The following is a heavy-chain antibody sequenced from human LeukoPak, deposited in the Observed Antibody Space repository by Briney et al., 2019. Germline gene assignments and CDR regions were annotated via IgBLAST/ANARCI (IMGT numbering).Heavy chain of an antibody. V-gene: IGHV4-59*08. Sequence: SETLSLTCTVSGASISSYYWSWIRQPPGKGLEWIGDIYYSGSTNSNPSLKSRVTISVDTSRNQFSLKLSPVTAADTAVYYCARVAYSSGYYYFDYWGQGTLVTVSS. CDR3: ARVAYSSGYYYFDY. CDR2: IYYSGST. J-gene: IGHJ4*02. CDR1: GASISSYY. D-gene: IGHD3-22*01.